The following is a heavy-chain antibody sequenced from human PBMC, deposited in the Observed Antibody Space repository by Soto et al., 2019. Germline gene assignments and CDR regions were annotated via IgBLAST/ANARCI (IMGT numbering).Heavy chain of an antibody. V-gene: IGHV4-31*03. Sequence: SETLSLTCTVSGGSISRGGYYWSWIRQHPGKGLEWIGDIYYSGSTYYNPSLKSRVTISADYAAPVKGRFDVSRDDSKNIVYLQMNSLKTEDTAVYYCTTDSRTIMPEVRFDYWGPGTLVTVSS. J-gene: IGHJ4*01. D-gene: IGHD1-26*01. CDR2: IYYSGST. CDR3: QMNSLKTEDTAVYYCTTDSRTIMPEVRFDY. CDR1: GGSISRGGYY.